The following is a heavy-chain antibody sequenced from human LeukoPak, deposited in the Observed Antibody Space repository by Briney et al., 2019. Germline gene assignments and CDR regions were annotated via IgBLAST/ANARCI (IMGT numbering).Heavy chain of an antibody. D-gene: IGHD2-2*01. Sequence: GGSLRLSCAASGFTFSSYSMNWVRQAPGKGLEWVSYISSSSSTIYYADSVKGRFTISRDNAKNSLYLQMNSLRAEDTAVYYCAKDGALSTSWYFYCDYWGQGTLVTVSS. V-gene: IGHV3-48*01. CDR2: ISSSSSTI. J-gene: IGHJ4*02. CDR3: AKDGALSTSWYFYCDY. CDR1: GFTFSSYS.